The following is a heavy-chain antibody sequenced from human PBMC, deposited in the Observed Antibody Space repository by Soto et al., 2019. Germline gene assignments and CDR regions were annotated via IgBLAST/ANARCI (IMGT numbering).Heavy chain of an antibody. CDR2: IYHSGIA. Sequence: SGTLSLTRAVSGDSIRSSNWWSWIRQPPEKGLEWIGEIYHSGIANYNPSLKSRVTISVDKSKNQFSLKLTSVTAADTAVYYCARVHCNITTCHVFDYWGQGTLVTVSS. J-gene: IGHJ4*02. CDR1: GDSIRSSNW. D-gene: IGHD2-2*01. CDR3: ARVHCNITTCHVFDY. V-gene: IGHV4-4*02.